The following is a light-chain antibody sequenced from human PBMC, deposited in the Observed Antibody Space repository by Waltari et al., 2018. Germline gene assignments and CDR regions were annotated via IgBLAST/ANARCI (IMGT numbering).Light chain of an antibody. V-gene: IGLV1-44*01. CDR2: GNN. J-gene: IGLJ3*02. Sequence: QSVLAQPPSASGTPGPRVTISCSGSSSNIGGNPVNWYQQVPGTAPKLLIFGNNHRPSGVPDRFSGSKSVTSASLAISGLQSDDEAHYYCATWDDSLKAVVFGGGTKLTVL. CDR1: SSNIGGNP. CDR3: ATWDDSLKAVV.